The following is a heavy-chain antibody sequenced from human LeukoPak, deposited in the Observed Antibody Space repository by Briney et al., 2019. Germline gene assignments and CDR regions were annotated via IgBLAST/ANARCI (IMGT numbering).Heavy chain of an antibody. CDR2: ISGSGGST. Sequence: GGSLRLSCAASGFTFSSYAMSWVRQAPGKGLEWVSAISGSGGSTYYADSVKGRFTISRDNSKNTLYLQMNSLRAEDTAVYYCAKDTIAVAGTYYYGMDVWGQGTTVTVS. D-gene: IGHD6-19*01. J-gene: IGHJ6*02. CDR1: GFTFSSYA. V-gene: IGHV3-23*01. CDR3: AKDTIAVAGTYYYGMDV.